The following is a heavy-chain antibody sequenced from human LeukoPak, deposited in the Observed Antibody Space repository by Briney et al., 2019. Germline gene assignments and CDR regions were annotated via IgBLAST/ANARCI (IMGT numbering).Heavy chain of an antibody. V-gene: IGHV3-30*03. CDR2: ISYDGSNK. CDR3: VTKEGNVFDI. Sequence: GGSLRLSCAASGFTFSSYGMHWVRQAPGKGLEWVAVISYDGSNKFYVDSVKGRFTISRDNSKNTLYLQMNSLRAEDTAVYYCVTKEGNVFDIWGQGTMVTVSS. CDR1: GFTFSSYG. J-gene: IGHJ3*02.